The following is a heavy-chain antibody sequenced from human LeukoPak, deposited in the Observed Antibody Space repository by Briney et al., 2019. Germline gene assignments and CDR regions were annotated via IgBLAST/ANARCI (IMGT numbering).Heavy chain of an antibody. J-gene: IGHJ6*03. CDR3: ASGSLGDGYGVGDYYQYMDV. V-gene: IGHV1-69*01. CDR2: IMPLFGTA. Sequence: SVKVSCKASGGTFNSYAISWVRQAPGQGLEWMGGIMPLFGTANYAQEFQGRVTFTADESASTAYMEVSSLRSEDTAVYYCASGSLGDGYGVGDYYQYMDVWGKGTTVTVSS. CDR1: GGTFNSYA. D-gene: IGHD5-24*01.